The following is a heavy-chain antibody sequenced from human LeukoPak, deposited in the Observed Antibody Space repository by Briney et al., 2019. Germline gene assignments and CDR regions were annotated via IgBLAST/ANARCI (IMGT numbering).Heavy chain of an antibody. CDR1: GFTFTSSA. CDR3: AGISDYYYYGMDV. D-gene: IGHD2/OR15-2a*01. Sequence: ASVKVSCKASGFTFTSSAMQWVRQARGQRLEWIGWIVVGSGNTNYAQKFQGRVTITRDMSTSTAYMELSSLRSEDTAVYYCAGISDYYYYGMDVWGQGTTVTVSS. V-gene: IGHV1-58*02. J-gene: IGHJ6*02. CDR2: IVVGSGNT.